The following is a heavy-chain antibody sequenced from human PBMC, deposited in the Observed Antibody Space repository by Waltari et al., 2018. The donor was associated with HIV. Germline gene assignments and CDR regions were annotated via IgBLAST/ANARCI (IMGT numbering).Heavy chain of an antibody. CDR3: ARTGRSSSWYIRSYYYYYGMDV. J-gene: IGHJ6*02. CDR2: IFSNDEK. V-gene: IGHV2-26*01. Sequence: QVTLKESGPVLVKPTETLTLTCTVSGFSLSNARMGVSWIRQPPGKALEWLAHIFSNDEKSYSTSLKSRLTISKDTSKSQVVLTMTNMDPVDTATYYCARTGRSSSWYIRSYYYYYGMDVWGQGTTVTVSS. D-gene: IGHD6-13*01. CDR1: GFSLSNARMG.